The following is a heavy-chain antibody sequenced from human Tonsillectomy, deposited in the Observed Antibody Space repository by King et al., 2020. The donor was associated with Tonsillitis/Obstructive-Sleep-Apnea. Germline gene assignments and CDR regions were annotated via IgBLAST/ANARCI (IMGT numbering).Heavy chain of an antibody. V-gene: IGHV1-2*06. Sequence: QLVQSGAEVKKPGASVKVSCKASGYTFTGYYMHWVRQAPGQGLEWMGRINPNSGGTNYEQKFQGRVTMTRDTSISTAYMELSRLRSDDTAVYYCARETAPYSGYEVYAFDIWAKGQWSPSLQ. CDR2: INPNSGGT. D-gene: IGHD5-12*01. J-gene: IGHJ3*02. CDR1: GYTFTGYY. CDR3: ARETAPYSGYEVYAFDI.